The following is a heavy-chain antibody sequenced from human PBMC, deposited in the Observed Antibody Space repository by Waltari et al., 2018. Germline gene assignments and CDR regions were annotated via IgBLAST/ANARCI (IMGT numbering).Heavy chain of an antibody. D-gene: IGHD3-3*01. J-gene: IGHJ4*02. CDR3: ARDLGRFLEYDY. V-gene: IGHV1-2*02. CDR1: GYTFTGYY. CDR2: INPNSGGT. Sequence: QVQLVQSGAEVKKPGASVKVSCKASGYTFTGYYMHWVRQAPGQGLEWMGWINPNSGGTNYAQKLQGRVTMTRDTSISTAYMELSRLRSDDTAVYYCARDLGRFLEYDYWGQGTLVTVSS.